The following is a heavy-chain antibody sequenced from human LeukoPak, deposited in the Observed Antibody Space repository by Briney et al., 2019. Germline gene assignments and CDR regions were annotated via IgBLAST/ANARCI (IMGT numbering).Heavy chain of an antibody. V-gene: IGHV3-23*01. CDR3: AKRCSSGWYYFDY. J-gene: IGHJ4*02. Sequence: GGSLRLSCAASGFTFSIYGMSWVRQALGKGLEWVSTIIGSGSSSFYADSVKGRFTISRDNSKNTLYLQLNSLRAEDTAVYYCAKRCSSGWYYFDYWGQGTLVTVSS. CDR1: GFTFSIYG. CDR2: IIGSGSSS. D-gene: IGHD6-19*01.